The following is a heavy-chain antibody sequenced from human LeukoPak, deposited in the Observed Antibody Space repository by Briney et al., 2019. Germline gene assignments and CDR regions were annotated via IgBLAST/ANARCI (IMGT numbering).Heavy chain of an antibody. CDR1: GFTFSTYW. D-gene: IGHD4-17*01. J-gene: IGHJ3*02. Sequence: GGSLRLSCAASGFTFSTYWMHWVRQAPGKGLVWVSRINSDGSTTNYADSVKGRFTISRDNAKNTLYLQMNSLRAEDTAIYYCARAPPDYVEAFDIWGQGTMVTVSS. CDR3: ARAPPDYVEAFDI. V-gene: IGHV3-74*01. CDR2: INSDGSTT.